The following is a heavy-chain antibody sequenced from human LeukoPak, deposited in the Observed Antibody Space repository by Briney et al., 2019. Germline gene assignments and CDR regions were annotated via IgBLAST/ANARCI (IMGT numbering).Heavy chain of an antibody. D-gene: IGHD6-19*01. V-gene: IGHV3-9*01. CDR2: ISWNSGSI. CDR3: ASPGGVAGTDGFDY. J-gene: IGHJ4*02. CDR1: GFTFDDYA. Sequence: GGSLRLSCAASGFTFDDYAMHWVRQAPGKGLEWVSGISWNSGSIGYADSVKGRFTISRDNAKNSLYLQMNSLRAEDTAVYYCASPGGVAGTDGFDYWGQGTLVTVSS.